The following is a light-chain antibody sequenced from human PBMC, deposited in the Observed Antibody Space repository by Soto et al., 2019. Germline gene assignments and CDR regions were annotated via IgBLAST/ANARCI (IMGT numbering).Light chain of an antibody. J-gene: IGKJ1*01. Sequence: DIQMTQSRSTLSASVGHRFTIACRASQSFTDWLAWYQQKPGKAPKVLIYDASSLESGVPSRFSGSGSGTEFILTISSLKPDDFASYCCQHYGGMWTFGQGTKVDIK. V-gene: IGKV1-5*01. CDR3: QHYGGMWT. CDR1: QSFTDW. CDR2: DAS.